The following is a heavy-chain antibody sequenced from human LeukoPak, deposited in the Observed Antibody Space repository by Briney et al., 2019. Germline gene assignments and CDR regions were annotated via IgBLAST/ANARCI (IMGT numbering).Heavy chain of an antibody. V-gene: IGHV1-2*02. CDR3: ARADYEGNNWRDDAFDI. Sequence: ASVKVSCKASGYTFTGYYMHWVRQAPGQGLEWMGWINPNSGGTNYAQKFQGRVTMTRDTSISTAYMELSRLRSDDTAVYYCARADYEGNNWRDDAFDIWGQGTMVTVSS. CDR2: INPNSGGT. J-gene: IGHJ3*02. D-gene: IGHD1-1*01. CDR1: GYTFTGYY.